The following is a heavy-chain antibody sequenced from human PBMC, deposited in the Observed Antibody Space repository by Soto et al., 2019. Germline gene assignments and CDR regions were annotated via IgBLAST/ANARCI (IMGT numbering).Heavy chain of an antibody. CDR2: INHSGST. Sequence: SETLSLTCTVSGGSISSSSYYWSWIRQPPGKGIEWIGEINHSGSTNYNPSLKSRVTISVDTSKNQFSLKLSSVTAADTAVYYCARRGGLITYYYGSGSPNKRPLDYWGQGTLVTVSS. J-gene: IGHJ4*02. V-gene: IGHV4-39*07. CDR1: GGSISSSSYY. CDR3: ARRGGLITYYYGSGSPNKRPLDY. D-gene: IGHD3-10*01.